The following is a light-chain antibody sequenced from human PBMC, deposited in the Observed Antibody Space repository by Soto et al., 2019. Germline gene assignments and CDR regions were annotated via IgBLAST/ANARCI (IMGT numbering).Light chain of an antibody. Sequence: EIVLTQSPGTLSLSPGERATLSCRASQSVRNNYLAWYQQKPGQAPRLLISVASIRATGIPDRFSGSGSRTDFTLSISRLEPEDFAVYYCQQYGKSKTFGQGTKVEIK. CDR3: QQYGKSKT. V-gene: IGKV3-20*01. CDR1: QSVRNNY. CDR2: VAS. J-gene: IGKJ1*01.